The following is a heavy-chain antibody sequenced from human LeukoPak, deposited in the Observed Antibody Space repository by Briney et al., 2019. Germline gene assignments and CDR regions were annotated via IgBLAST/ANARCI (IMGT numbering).Heavy chain of an antibody. D-gene: IGHD2-8*01. V-gene: IGHV1-8*01. CDR2: MNPNSGNT. Sequence: GASVKVSCKASGYTSTSYDINWVRQATGQGLEWMGWMNPNSGNTGYAQKFQGRVTMTRNTSISTAYMELSSLRSEDTAVYYCAILGYCTNGVCYTGTPETDYWGQGTLVTVSS. J-gene: IGHJ4*02. CDR3: AILGYCTNGVCYTGTPETDY. CDR1: GYTSTSYD.